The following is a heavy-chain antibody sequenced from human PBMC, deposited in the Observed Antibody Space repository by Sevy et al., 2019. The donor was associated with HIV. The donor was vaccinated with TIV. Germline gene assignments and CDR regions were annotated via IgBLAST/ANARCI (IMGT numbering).Heavy chain of an antibody. D-gene: IGHD2-2*01. V-gene: IGHV3-23*01. Sequence: GGCLRLSCVASGFTFSKYSMSWVRQTPGKGLEWVSTLSFACGRINYADSVKGRFTMSRDDSRNTFYLQMDSLRAEDTAIHYCAREGCSKPHDYWGQGTLVRVSS. CDR2: LSFACGRI. J-gene: IGHJ4*02. CDR3: AREGCSKPHDY. CDR1: GFTFSKYS.